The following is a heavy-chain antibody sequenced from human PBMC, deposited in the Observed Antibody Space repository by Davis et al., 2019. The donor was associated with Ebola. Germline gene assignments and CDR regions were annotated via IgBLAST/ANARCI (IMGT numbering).Heavy chain of an antibody. CDR2: ITPFNGNT. J-gene: IGHJ5*02. D-gene: IGHD6-19*01. CDR1: GYTFTYRY. Sequence: SVKVSCKASGYTFTYRYLHWVRQAPGQALEWMGWITPFNGNTNYAQKFQDRVTITRDRSMSTAYMELSSLRSEDTAMYYCAESKPPREGWYTWGQGTLVTVSS. V-gene: IGHV1-45*02. CDR3: AESKPPREGWYT.